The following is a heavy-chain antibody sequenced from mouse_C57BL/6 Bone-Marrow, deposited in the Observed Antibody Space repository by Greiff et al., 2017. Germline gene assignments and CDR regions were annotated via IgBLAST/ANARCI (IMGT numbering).Heavy chain of an antibody. CDR1: GYTFTSYW. Sequence: QVQLQQPGAELLQPGASVKLSCKASGYTFTSYWMPWVTQRPGQGLEWIGEIDPSDSYTNYNQKFKGKATLTVDTASSTAYMQLSSLTSEDSAVYYCARDGYYYFDYWGQGTTLTVAS. D-gene: IGHD2-3*01. CDR3: ARDGYYYFDY. CDR2: IDPSDSYT. V-gene: IGHV1-50*01. J-gene: IGHJ2*01.